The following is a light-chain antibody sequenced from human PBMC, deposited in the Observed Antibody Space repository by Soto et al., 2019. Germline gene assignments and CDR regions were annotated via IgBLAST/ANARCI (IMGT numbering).Light chain of an antibody. J-gene: IGLJ2*01. CDR3: CSYAGSYSWI. Sequence: QSALTQPPSVSGSPGQSVTISCTGTSSDVGGYNRVSWYQQPPGTAPKLIIYDVTKRPSGVPDRFSGSKSGNTASLTISGLQAEDEADYYCCSYAGSYSWIFGGETKLTGL. CDR1: SSDVGGYNR. CDR2: DVT. V-gene: IGLV2-11*01.